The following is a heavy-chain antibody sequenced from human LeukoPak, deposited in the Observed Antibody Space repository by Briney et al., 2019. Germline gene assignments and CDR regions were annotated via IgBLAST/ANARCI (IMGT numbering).Heavy chain of an antibody. CDR2: ISWNSDNI. D-gene: IGHD6-19*01. Sequence: GGSLRLSCAASGFTFDDYAMHWVRQAPGKGLEWVSGISWNSDNIDCADPVKGRFTISRDNAKNSLYLQMNSLRAGDTALYYCAKDISSGWYGGLDYWGQGTLVTVSS. CDR3: AKDISSGWYGGLDY. CDR1: GFTFDDYA. V-gene: IGHV3-9*01. J-gene: IGHJ4*02.